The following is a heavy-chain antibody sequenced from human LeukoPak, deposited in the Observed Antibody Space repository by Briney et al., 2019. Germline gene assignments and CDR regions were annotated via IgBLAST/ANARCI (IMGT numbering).Heavy chain of an antibody. V-gene: IGHV6-1*01. CDR2: TYYRSKWYN. CDR1: GDRVSSNSAA. Sequence: SQTLSLTFDISGDRVSSNSAAWNWIRQSPSRGLEWLGRTYYRSKWYNDFAASVKGRITVNADTSKNQLSLHLNSVTPEDTAVYYCAAAAYGSGSASFDYWGQGTPVTVSS. J-gene: IGHJ4*02. CDR3: AAAAYGSGSASFDY. D-gene: IGHD3-10*01.